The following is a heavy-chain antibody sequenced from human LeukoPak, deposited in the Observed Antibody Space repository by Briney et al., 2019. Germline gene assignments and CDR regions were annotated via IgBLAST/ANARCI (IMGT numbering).Heavy chain of an antibody. D-gene: IGHD1-26*01. Sequence: ASAKVSCKVSGYTLTELSMHWVRQAPGKGLEWMGGFDPEDGETIYAQKFQGRVTMTEDTSTDTAYMELSSLRSEDTAVYYCATTLVSYWTFDYWGQGTLVTVSS. V-gene: IGHV1-24*01. CDR3: ATTLVSYWTFDY. CDR1: GYTLTELS. J-gene: IGHJ4*02. CDR2: FDPEDGET.